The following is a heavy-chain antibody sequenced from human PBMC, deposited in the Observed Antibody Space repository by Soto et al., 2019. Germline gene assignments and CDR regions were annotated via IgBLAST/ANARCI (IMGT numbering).Heavy chain of an antibody. D-gene: IGHD3-22*01. Sequence: VGSLRLSCAASGFTFRSYGIHWVRQTPGRGLEWVAVISHDGSDIYYADSVKGRFTVSRDNPRNTLYLQMNSLTTEDTAVYYCAKGAHSSGYPANWLDHWGQGTLVTVS. J-gene: IGHJ5*02. V-gene: IGHV3-30*18. CDR2: ISHDGSDI. CDR3: AKGAHSSGYPANWLDH. CDR1: GFTFRSYG.